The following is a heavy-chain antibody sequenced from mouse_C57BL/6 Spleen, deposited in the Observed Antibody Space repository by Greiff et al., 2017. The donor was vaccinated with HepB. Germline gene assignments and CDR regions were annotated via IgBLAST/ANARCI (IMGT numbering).Heavy chain of an antibody. D-gene: IGHD1-1*01. V-gene: IGHV5-6*01. Sequence: EVKLVESGGDLVKPGGSLKLSCAASGFTFSSYGMSWVRQTPDKRLEWVATISSGGSYTYYPDSVKGRFTISRDNAKNTLYLQMSRLKSEDTAMYYCARPIITTVVEGFAYWGQGTLVTVSA. J-gene: IGHJ3*01. CDR1: GFTFSSYG. CDR2: ISSGGSYT. CDR3: ARPIITTVVEGFAY.